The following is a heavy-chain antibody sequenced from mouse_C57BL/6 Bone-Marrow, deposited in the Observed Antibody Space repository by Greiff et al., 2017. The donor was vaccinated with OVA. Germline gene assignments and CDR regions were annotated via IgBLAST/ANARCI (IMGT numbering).Heavy chain of an antibody. Sequence: DVMLVESGGGLVQPGGSMKLSCVASGFTFSNYWMNWVRQSPEKGLEWVAQIRLKSDNYATHYAESVKGRFTISRDDSKSSVYLQMNNLRAEDTGIYYCTGGGSGYPYYFDYWGQGTTLTVSS. J-gene: IGHJ2*01. CDR2: IRLKSDNYAT. CDR1: GFTFSNYW. CDR3: TGGGSGYPYYFDY. D-gene: IGHD3-2*02. V-gene: IGHV6-3*01.